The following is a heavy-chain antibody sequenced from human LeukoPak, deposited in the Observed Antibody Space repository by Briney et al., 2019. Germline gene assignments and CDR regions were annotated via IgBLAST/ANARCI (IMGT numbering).Heavy chain of an antibody. CDR1: GFTFSSYA. CDR3: VRDLPYSSGWYPDY. CDR2: ISSSSSTI. Sequence: PGGSLRLSCAASGFTFSSYAMSWVRQAPGKGLEWVSYISSSSSTIYYADSVKGRFTISRDNAKNSLFLQMNSLRAEDTAVYYCVRDLPYSSGWYPDYWGQGTLVTVSS. J-gene: IGHJ4*02. V-gene: IGHV3-48*01. D-gene: IGHD6-19*01.